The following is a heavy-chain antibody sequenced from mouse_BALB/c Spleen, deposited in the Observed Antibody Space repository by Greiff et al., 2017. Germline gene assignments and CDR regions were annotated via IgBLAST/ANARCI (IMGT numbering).Heavy chain of an antibody. CDR1: GYSITSDYA. V-gene: IGHV3-2*02. Sequence: EVKLMESGPGLVKPSQSLSLTCTVTGYSITSDYAWNWIRQFPGNKLEWMGYISYSGSTSYNPSLKSRISITRDTSKNQFFLQLNSVTTEDTATYYCARSRAPYGNYAMDYWGQGTSVTVSS. J-gene: IGHJ4*01. CDR3: ARSRAPYGNYAMDY. D-gene: IGHD2-1*01. CDR2: ISYSGST.